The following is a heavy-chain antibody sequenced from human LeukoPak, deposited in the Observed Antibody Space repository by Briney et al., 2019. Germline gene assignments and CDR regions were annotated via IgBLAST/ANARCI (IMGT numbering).Heavy chain of an antibody. D-gene: IGHD3-10*01. CDR1: GYTFTSYG. CDR2: ISAYNGNT. J-gene: IGHJ5*02. V-gene: IGHV1-18*01. CDR3: AREKWFGELLKGNWFDP. Sequence: ASVKVSCKASGYTFTSYGISWVRQAPGQGLEWMGWISAYNGNTNYARKLQGRVTMTTDTSASTAYMELSSLRSEDTAVYYCAREKWFGELLKGNWFDPWGQGTLVTVSS.